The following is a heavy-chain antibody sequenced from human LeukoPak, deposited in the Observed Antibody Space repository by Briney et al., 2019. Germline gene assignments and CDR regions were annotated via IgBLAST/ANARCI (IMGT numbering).Heavy chain of an antibody. CDR3: ARRFYDTSPRPFDV. CDR1: GFTFDDYG. J-gene: IGHJ3*01. V-gene: IGHV3-20*04. CDR2: INWNGGST. Sequence: GGSLRLSCAASGFTFDDYGMSWVRQAPGKGLEWVSGINWNGGSTGYADSVKGRFTISRDNAKNSLYLQMNSLRAEDTAVYYCARRFYDTSPRPFDVWGQGTMVTVSS. D-gene: IGHD3-22*01.